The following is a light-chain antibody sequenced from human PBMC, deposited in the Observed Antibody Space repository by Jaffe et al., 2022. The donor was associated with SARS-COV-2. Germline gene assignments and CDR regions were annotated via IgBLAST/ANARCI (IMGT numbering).Light chain of an antibody. J-gene: IGKJ4*01. CDR2: WAS. CDR1: QSLLYSSNNKNY. Sequence: DIVMTQSPDSLAVSLGERATINCKSSQSLLYSSNNKNYLTWYQQKPGQPPKLLIYWASTRESGVPDRFSGSGSETDFTLTISSLQAEDVAVYYCQQYYSTPLTFGGGTKVEIK. V-gene: IGKV4-1*01. CDR3: QQYYSTPLT.